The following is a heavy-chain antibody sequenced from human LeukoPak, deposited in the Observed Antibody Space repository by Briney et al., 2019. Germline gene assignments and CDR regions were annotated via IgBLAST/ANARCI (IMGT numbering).Heavy chain of an antibody. J-gene: IGHJ6*02. D-gene: IGHD3-10*01. V-gene: IGHV3-30*02. CDR3: AKGTMVRGRPPVDV. Sequence: LSGGSLRLSCAASGFTVSSYGMHWVRETPRKGLEWVAFIRYDGSNKYYADSVKGRFTISRDNSKNTLYLQMNSLRAEDTAVYYCAKGTMVRGRPPVDVRGQGTTVTVSS. CDR2: IRYDGSNK. CDR1: GFTVSSYG.